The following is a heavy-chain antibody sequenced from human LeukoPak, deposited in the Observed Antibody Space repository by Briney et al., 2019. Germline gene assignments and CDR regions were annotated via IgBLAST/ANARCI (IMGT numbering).Heavy chain of an antibody. CDR2: TNPSGGST. V-gene: IGHV1-46*01. D-gene: IGHD2-2*01. CDR3: ARVKSFRVPDEVFDY. CDR1: GYTFTSYC. Sequence: ASVKVSCKASGYTFTSYCMHWVRQAPGQGLEWMGITNPSGGSTSYAQKFQGRVTMTRDTSTSTVYMELSSLRSEDTAVYYCARVKSFRVPDEVFDYWGQGTLVTVSS. J-gene: IGHJ4*02.